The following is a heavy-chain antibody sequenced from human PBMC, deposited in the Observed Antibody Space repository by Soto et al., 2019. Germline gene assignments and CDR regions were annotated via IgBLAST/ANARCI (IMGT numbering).Heavy chain of an antibody. CDR3: ARVERGTATTVVDDFDI. CDR2: MSQSGGT. D-gene: IGHD1-1*01. J-gene: IGHJ3*02. Sequence: SETLSLTCAVYGGFVTSGSYYWSWIRQTPGKGLEWIGEMSQSGGTHFNPSLKSRVTISVDTSKNQFTLKMSSVTAADTALYYCARVERGTATTVVDDFDIWGPGTMVTVSS. V-gene: IGHV4-34*01. CDR1: GGFVTSGSYY.